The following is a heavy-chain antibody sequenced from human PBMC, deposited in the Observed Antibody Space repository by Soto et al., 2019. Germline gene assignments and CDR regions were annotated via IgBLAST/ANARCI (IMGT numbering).Heavy chain of an antibody. Sequence: EVQLLESGGGLVQPGGSMRLSCAASGFTFSSYAMSWVRQAPGKGLEWVSAISGSGGSTYYADSVKGRFTISRDNSKNTLYLQMNSLRAEDTAAYYCAKDRQSGVYAIPDYWGQGTLVTVSS. D-gene: IGHD2-8*01. V-gene: IGHV3-23*01. J-gene: IGHJ4*02. CDR3: AKDRQSGVYAIPDY. CDR1: GFTFSSYA. CDR2: ISGSGGST.